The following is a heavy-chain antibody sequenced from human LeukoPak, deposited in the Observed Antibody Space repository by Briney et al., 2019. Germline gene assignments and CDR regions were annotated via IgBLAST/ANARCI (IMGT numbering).Heavy chain of an antibody. D-gene: IGHD3-10*01. CDR3: ARELIFYYGSKNYYNPYYFDC. J-gene: IGHJ4*02. Sequence: SVKVSCKASGGTFSSYAISWVRQAPGQGLEWMGGIIPIFGTANYAQKFQGRVTITTDESTSTAYMELSSLRSEDTAVYYCARELIFYYGSKNYYNPYYFDCWGQGTLVTVSS. V-gene: IGHV1-69*05. CDR1: GGTFSSYA. CDR2: IIPIFGTA.